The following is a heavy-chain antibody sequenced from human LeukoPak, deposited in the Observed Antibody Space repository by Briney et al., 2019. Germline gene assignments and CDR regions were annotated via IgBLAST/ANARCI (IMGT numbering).Heavy chain of an antibody. CDR3: ASQEYSSGWYDDY. CDR2: IYYSGST. V-gene: IGHV4-39*01. CDR1: GGSISSSSYY. J-gene: IGHJ4*02. Sequence: PSETLSLTCTVSGGSISSSSYYWGWIRQPPGKGLEWIGSIYYSGSTYYNPSLKSRVTISVDTSKNQFSLKLSSVTAADTAVYYCASQEYSSGWYDDYWGQGTLVTASS. D-gene: IGHD6-19*01.